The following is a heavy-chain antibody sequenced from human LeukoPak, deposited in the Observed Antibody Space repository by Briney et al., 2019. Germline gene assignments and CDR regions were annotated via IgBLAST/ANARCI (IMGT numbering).Heavy chain of an antibody. Sequence: GGSLRLSCAASGFTFSDHYMDWVRQAPGKGLEWVGRTRKKANSYTTEYAASVKGRFTISRDDSKNSMYLQMNSLKTEDTAVYYCVRVGDGYNYDYWGQGTLVTVSS. CDR2: TRKKANSYTT. CDR3: VRVGDGYNYDY. V-gene: IGHV3-72*01. D-gene: IGHD5-24*01. CDR1: GFTFSDHY. J-gene: IGHJ4*02.